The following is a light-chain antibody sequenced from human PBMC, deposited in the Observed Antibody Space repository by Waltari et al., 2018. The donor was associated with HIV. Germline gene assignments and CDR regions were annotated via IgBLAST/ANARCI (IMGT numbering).Light chain of an antibody. CDR1: SRDVGGYNY. CDR2: DVS. J-gene: IGLJ2*01. V-gene: IGLV2-11*01. Sequence: QSALTQPRSVPGSPGQSVTTSCTGTSRDVGGYNYLSWYQQHPGKAPKLIIYDVSKRPSGVPDRFSGSKSGNTASLTISGLQAEDEADYYCCSYAGSYRGVFGGGTKLTVL. CDR3: CSYAGSYRGV.